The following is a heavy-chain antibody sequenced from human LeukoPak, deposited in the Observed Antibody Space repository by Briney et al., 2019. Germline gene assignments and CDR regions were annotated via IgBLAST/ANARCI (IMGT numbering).Heavy chain of an antibody. J-gene: IGHJ3*02. V-gene: IGHV4-59*01. CDR2: IYYSGST. CDR3: ARGEATTLVAFDI. Sequence: SETLPLTCTLTGGSIRGYYWNWIRQPPGKGLEWIGYIYYSGSTSYNPSLKSRVTISLDTSKKQFSLKLSSVTAADTAVYYCARGEATTLVAFDIWGQGALVTVSS. CDR1: GGSIRGYY. D-gene: IGHD2/OR15-2a*01.